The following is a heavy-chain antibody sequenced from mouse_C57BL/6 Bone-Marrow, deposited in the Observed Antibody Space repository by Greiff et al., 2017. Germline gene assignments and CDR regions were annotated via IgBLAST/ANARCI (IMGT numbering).Heavy chain of an antibody. CDR3: AFYGSRGWYFDV. V-gene: IGHV1-26*01. CDR2: INPNNGGT. Sequence: VQLQQSGPELVKPGASVKISCKASGYTFTDYYMNWVKQSHGKSLEWIGDINPNNGGTSYNQKFKGKATLTVDKSSSPAYMELRSLTSEDSAVYYCAFYGSRGWYFDVWGTGTTVTVSS. J-gene: IGHJ1*03. D-gene: IGHD1-1*01. CDR1: GYTFTDYY.